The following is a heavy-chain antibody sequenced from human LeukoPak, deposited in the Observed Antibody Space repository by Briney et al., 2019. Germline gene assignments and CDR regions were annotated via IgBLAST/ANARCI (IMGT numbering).Heavy chain of an antibody. CDR1: GFTFSIYA. J-gene: IGHJ3*02. CDR3: AKLRGHLDAFDI. Sequence: GGSLRLSCAASGFTFSIYAMSWVRQAPGKGLEWVSAISGSGGTAYYADSVKGRFTISRDNSKNTLYLQMNSLRAEDTAVYYCAKLRGHLDAFDIWGQGTMVTVSS. CDR2: ISGSGGTA. V-gene: IGHV3-23*01.